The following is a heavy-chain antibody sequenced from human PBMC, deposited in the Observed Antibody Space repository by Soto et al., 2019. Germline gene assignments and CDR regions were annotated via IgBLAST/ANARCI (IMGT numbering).Heavy chain of an antibody. CDR3: AHSVTRYDYFDY. Sequence: QITLKESGPTLVKPTQTLTLTCTFSGFSLSTNRVGVGWIRQPPGKALEWLALIYWDDDKRYSQSLKSRLTIAKDPSKILVVLIMTNMDPVDTATYYCAHSVTRYDYFDYWGQGSLVTVSS. CDR1: GFSLSTNRVG. J-gene: IGHJ4*02. CDR2: IYWDDDK. V-gene: IGHV2-5*02. D-gene: IGHD4-17*01.